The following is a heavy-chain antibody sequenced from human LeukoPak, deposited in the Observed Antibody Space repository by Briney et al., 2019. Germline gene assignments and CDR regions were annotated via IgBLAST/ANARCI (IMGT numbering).Heavy chain of an antibody. V-gene: IGHV1-18*01. J-gene: IGHJ4*02. CDR3: ARGPQKAYDFVSGSYRYHFDY. CDR1: GYTFTSYG. CDR2: ISAYNGNT. D-gene: IGHD3-16*02. Sequence: GASVKVSCKASGYTFTSYGISWVRQAPGQGLEWMGWISAYNGNTNYAQKLQGRVTMTTDTSTSTAYMELRSLRSDDTAVYFCARGPQKAYDFVSGSYRYHFDYWGQGTLVTVSS.